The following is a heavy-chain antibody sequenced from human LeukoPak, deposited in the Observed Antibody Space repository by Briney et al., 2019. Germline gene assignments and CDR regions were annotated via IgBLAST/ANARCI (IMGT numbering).Heavy chain of an antibody. CDR2: INWNGGST. V-gene: IGHV3-20*04. Sequence: GGSLRLSCAASGFTFSSYGMSWVRQAPGKGLEWVSGINWNGGSTGYADSVKGRFTISRDNAKNSLYLQMNSLRAEDTALYYCARVKEANWFDPWGQGTLVTVSS. J-gene: IGHJ5*02. CDR1: GFTFSSYG. CDR3: ARVKEANWFDP.